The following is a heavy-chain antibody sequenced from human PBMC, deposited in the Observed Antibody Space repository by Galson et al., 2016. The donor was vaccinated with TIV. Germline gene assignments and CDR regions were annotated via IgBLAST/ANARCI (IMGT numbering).Heavy chain of an antibody. Sequence: SLRLSCSASGFTFSSYAMTWVRQAPGKGLEWVTAISGGGDNIYYADSVKGRFTIYRDNSKNTLYMQMNSLRAEDTAVYYCVKVPSSGFTYYYAMDVWGQGTTVTVSS. V-gene: IGHV3-23*01. CDR3: VKVPSSGFTYYYAMDV. J-gene: IGHJ6*02. CDR1: GFTFSSYA. CDR2: ISGGGDNI. D-gene: IGHD6-19*01.